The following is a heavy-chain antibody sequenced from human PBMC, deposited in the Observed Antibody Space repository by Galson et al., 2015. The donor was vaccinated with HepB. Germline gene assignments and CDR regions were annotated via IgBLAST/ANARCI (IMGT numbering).Heavy chain of an antibody. CDR1: GFTVNSHY. D-gene: IGHD3-10*01. Sequence: SLRLSCAASGFTVNSHYMNWARQAPGKGLEWVSVIYSGGTTFYADSVKGRFTISRDNSKNTPFLQMNSLRAADTAVYHCARGEGSGSYYTTYFDYWGQGTLVTVSS. V-gene: IGHV3-66*01. CDR3: ARGEGSGSYYTTYFDY. CDR2: IYSGGTT. J-gene: IGHJ4*02.